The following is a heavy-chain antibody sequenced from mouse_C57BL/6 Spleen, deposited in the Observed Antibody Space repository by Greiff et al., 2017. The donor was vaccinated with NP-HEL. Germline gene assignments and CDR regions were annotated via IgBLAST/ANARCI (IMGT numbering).Heavy chain of an antibody. CDR2: INPYNGGT. Sequence: VQLQQSGPVLVKPGASVKMSCKASGYTFTDYYMNWVKQSHGKSLEWIGVINPYNGGTSYNQKFKGKATLTVDKSSSTAYMELNSLTSEDSAVYYCARSGPGGYFDYWGQGTTLTVSS. V-gene: IGHV1-19*01. CDR1: GYTFTDYY. D-gene: IGHD1-1*02. J-gene: IGHJ2*01. CDR3: ARSGPGGYFDY.